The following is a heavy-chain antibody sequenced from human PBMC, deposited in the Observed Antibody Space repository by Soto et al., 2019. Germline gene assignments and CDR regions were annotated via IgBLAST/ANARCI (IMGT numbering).Heavy chain of an antibody. CDR1: GGSISSRTYY. CDR3: ARHVSGSAIVRYFDL. Sequence: QLQLREPGPGLVKPSETLSLTCTVSGGSISSRTYYWGWIRQPPGKGREWIGSIYYSGSTYYNPSLNSRVTISVDTSKNQFSLNLNFVTAADTAVYYCARHVSGSAIVRYFDLWGRGTLVTVSS. V-gene: IGHV4-39*01. D-gene: IGHD3-10*01. CDR2: IYYSGST. J-gene: IGHJ2*01.